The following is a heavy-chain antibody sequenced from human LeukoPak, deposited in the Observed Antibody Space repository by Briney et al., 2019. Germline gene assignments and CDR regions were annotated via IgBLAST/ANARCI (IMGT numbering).Heavy chain of an antibody. CDR3: ARDGGDGYNAYYFDY. V-gene: IGHV1-2*02. J-gene: IGHJ4*02. CDR2: INPNSGDT. CDR1: GYIFTGYY. Sequence: ASVKVSCKASGYIFTGYYMHWVRQAPGQGLEWMGWINPNSGDTNYAQKFQGRVTMTRDTSVSTAYMELSRLRSDDTAVYYCARDGGDGYNAYYFDYWGQGSLVTVSS. D-gene: IGHD5-24*01.